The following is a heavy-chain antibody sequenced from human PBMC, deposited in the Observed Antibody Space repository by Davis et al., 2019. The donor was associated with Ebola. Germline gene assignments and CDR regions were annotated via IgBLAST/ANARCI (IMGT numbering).Heavy chain of an antibody. CDR2: VSGSGGST. Sequence: PGGSLRLSCAASGFTFSSYGMSWVRQAPGKGLEWVSTVSGSGGSTYYADSVKGRFTISRDNSKNTLYLQMNSLRDEDTAVFYCAKVTSIEAPRVDYWGQGTLVTVSS. D-gene: IGHD6-6*01. V-gene: IGHV3-23*01. CDR3: AKVTSIEAPRVDY. CDR1: GFTFSSYG. J-gene: IGHJ4*02.